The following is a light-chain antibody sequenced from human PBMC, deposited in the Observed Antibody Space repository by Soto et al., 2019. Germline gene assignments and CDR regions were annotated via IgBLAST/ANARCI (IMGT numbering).Light chain of an antibody. CDR3: QHHGSSLTWT. V-gene: IGKV3-20*01. CDR2: GAS. J-gene: IGKJ1*01. Sequence: DIVLTQSPGTLSLSPWETATLSCRASQRITSSFLTWYQQRPGQAPRLLIYGASNRATGIPDRFSGGGSGTDFTLTISRLEPEDFAVFYCQHHGSSLTWTFGQGTKVDIK. CDR1: QRITSSF.